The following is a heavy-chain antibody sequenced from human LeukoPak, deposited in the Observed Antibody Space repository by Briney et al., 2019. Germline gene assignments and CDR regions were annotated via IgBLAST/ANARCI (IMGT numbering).Heavy chain of an antibody. Sequence: SETLSLTCSVSGDSISSSPEYWGWIRQPPGKGLEYIGGINYSGSTYYDPSLKGRVTISVDTSKNQFSLKVTSMTAADSAVYYCSRLFVTGVDGRGRFHSWGQGTLVTVSS. CDR1: GDSISSSPEY. CDR2: INYSGST. V-gene: IGHV4-39*01. J-gene: IGHJ5*01. CDR3: SRLFVTGVDGRGRFHS. D-gene: IGHD1-14*01.